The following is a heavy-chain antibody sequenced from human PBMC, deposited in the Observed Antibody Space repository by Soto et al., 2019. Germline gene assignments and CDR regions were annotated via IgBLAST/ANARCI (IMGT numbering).Heavy chain of an antibody. D-gene: IGHD6-25*01. CDR2: IIPIFGTA. V-gene: IGHV1-69*13. J-gene: IGHJ6*02. CDR3: ARAPVRGGFYGSGPYYYYGMDV. CDR1: GGTFSSYA. Sequence: SVKVSCKASGGTFSSYAISWVRQAPGQGLEWMGGIIPIFGTANYAQKFQGRVTITADESTSTAYMELSSLRSEDTAVYYCARAPVRGGFYGSGPYYYYGMDVWGQGSTDTVS.